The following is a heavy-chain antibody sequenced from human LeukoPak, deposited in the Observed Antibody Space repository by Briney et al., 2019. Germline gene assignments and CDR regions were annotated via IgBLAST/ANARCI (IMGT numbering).Heavy chain of an antibody. V-gene: IGHV3-74*01. D-gene: IGHD3-10*01. Sequence: GGSLRLSCAASGFSFSTSWMHWVRQAPGRGLVWVSHINSDGSSKNYADSVKGRFTISRDNAKNTLYLQMNSLRAEDTAVYYCARDSGEGDFDYWGQGTLVTVSS. CDR1: GFSFSTSW. CDR3: ARDSGEGDFDY. CDR2: INSDGSSK. J-gene: IGHJ4*02.